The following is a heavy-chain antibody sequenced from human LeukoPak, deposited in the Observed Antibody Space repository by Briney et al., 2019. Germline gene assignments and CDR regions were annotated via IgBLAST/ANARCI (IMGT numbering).Heavy chain of an antibody. CDR3: ARAQNYHDRSGYSDDTFDV. D-gene: IGHD3-22*01. Sequence: ASVKVSCKASGYTFTDNYIHWVRQAPGQGLEWLGRVTPDSGGINYAQKFQGSVTMTRDTSINTAFVELRRLRSDDTATYYCARAQNYHDRSGYSDDTFDVWGHGTMITVSS. J-gene: IGHJ3*01. V-gene: IGHV1-2*06. CDR1: GYTFTDNY. CDR2: VTPDSGGI.